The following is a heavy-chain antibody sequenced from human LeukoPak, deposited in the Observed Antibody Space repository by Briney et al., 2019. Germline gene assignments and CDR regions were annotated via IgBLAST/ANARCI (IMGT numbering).Heavy chain of an antibody. D-gene: IGHD2-8*01. V-gene: IGHV3-23*01. J-gene: IGHJ4*02. CDR3: AKDRSCSNNVCHGDLDY. CDR1: GFIFSSYA. CDR2: NNGGGGSK. Sequence: GAPLRLSCAASGFIFSSYAMSWVRQSPGKRLELVSTNNGGGGSKYYAHSVKGRITISRDNSKNTVYLQMNSLTDEDTAVYYCAKDRSCSNNVCHGDLDYWGQGTLVSVS.